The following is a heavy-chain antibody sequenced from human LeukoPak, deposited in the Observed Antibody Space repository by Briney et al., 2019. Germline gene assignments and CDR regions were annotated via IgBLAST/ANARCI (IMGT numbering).Heavy chain of an antibody. CDR1: GGSISSSSSY. Sequence: PSETLSLTRTVSGGSISSSSSYWGWIRQPPGMELEWIGSIYYSGSTYYNPSLKSRVTISVDTSKNQFSLKVSSVAAADTAVYYCARYESSAYGIDVWGRGTLVTVSS. CDR2: IYYSGST. V-gene: IGHV4-39*01. J-gene: IGHJ2*01. D-gene: IGHD3-22*01. CDR3: ARYESSAYGIDV.